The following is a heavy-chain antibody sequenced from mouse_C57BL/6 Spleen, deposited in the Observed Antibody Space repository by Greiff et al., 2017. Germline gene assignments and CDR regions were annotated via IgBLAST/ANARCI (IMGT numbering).Heavy chain of an antibody. J-gene: IGHJ1*03. CDR2: INPSNGGT. D-gene: IGHD2-2*01. V-gene: IGHV1-53*01. CDR1: GYTFTSYW. Sequence: QVHVKQPGTELVKPGASVKLSCKASGYTFTSYWMHWVKQRPGQGLEWIGNINPSNGGTNYNEKFKSKATLTVDKSSSTAYMQLSSLTSEDSAVYYCARSGGSTMVTEGYFDVWGTGTTVTVSS. CDR3: ARSGGSTMVTEGYFDV.